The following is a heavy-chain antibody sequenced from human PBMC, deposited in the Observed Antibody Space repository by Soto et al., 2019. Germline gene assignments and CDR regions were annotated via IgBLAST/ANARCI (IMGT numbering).Heavy chain of an antibody. CDR3: ARRSSWYTFDVYNWFDP. Sequence: ASVKVSCKASGGTFSSYAISWVRQAPGQGLEWMGWMIPNSGNTSYAQKFQGRVTMTRNTSISTAYMELSSLRSEDTAVYYCARRSSWYTFDVYNWFDPWGQGTLVTVSS. J-gene: IGHJ5*02. D-gene: IGHD6-13*01. CDR1: GGTFSSYA. CDR2: MIPNSGNT. V-gene: IGHV1-8*02.